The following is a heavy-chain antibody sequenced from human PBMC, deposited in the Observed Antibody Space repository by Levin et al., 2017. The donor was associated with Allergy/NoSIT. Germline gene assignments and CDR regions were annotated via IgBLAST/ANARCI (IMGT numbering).Heavy chain of an antibody. CDR1: GFTFSSYG. CDR2: ISYDGSNK. D-gene: IGHD3-16*01. J-gene: IGHJ6*02. Sequence: GGSLRLSCAASGFTFSSYGMHWVRQAPGKGLEWVAVISYDGSNKYYADSVKGRFTSSRDNSKNTLYVQMNSVRAEDTAVYYCAKDWGEGMDVWGQGTTVTVSS. V-gene: IGHV3-30*18. CDR3: AKDWGEGMDV.